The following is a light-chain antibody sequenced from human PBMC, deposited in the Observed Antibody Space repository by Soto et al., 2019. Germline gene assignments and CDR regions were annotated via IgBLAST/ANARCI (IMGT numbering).Light chain of an antibody. V-gene: IGLV2-14*01. CDR2: EVS. Sequence: QSALTQPASVSGSPGQSITISCTGPSSDVGGYNYVSWYQQHPGKAPKLMIYEVSNRPSGVSDRFSGSRSGNTASLTISGLQAEDESDYYCISYTSSSTWVFGGVTQLTVL. CDR3: ISYTSSSTWV. J-gene: IGLJ3*02. CDR1: SSDVGGYNY.